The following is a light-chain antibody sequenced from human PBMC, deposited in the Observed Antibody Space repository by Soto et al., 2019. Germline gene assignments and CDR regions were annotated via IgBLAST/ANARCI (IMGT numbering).Light chain of an antibody. Sequence: QSALTQPASVSGSPGQSITISCTGTSSDVGGYEYVSRYQQHPGKAPKRIIYDVSDRPSGVSNRFSGSKSGNTASLAISGLQAEDEADYYCSSYTTSSPLGVFGTGTKVTVL. J-gene: IGLJ1*01. CDR1: SSDVGGYEY. CDR3: SSYTTSSPLGV. CDR2: DVS. V-gene: IGLV2-14*03.